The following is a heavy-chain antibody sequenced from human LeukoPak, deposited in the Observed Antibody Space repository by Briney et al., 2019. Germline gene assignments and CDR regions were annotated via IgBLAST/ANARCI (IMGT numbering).Heavy chain of an antibody. Sequence: PSETLSLTCTVSGGSISSSSYYWGWIRQPPGKGLEWIGYIHESGNSNYNPSLRSRVTISIDMSKNQFSLKLTSVTAADTAVYYCARDRSAAPADYWGQGTLVTVSS. V-gene: IGHV4-61*05. CDR2: IHESGNS. CDR3: ARDRSAAPADY. CDR1: GGSISSSSYY. D-gene: IGHD6-13*01. J-gene: IGHJ4*02.